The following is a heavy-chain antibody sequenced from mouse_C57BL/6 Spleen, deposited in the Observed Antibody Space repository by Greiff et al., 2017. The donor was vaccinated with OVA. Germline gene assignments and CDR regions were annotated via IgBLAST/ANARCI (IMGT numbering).Heavy chain of an antibody. D-gene: IGHD2-1*01. Sequence: QVQLQQPGAELVMPGASVKLSCKASGYTFTSYWMHWVKQRPGQGLEWIGEIDPSDSYTNYNQKFKGKSTLTVDKSSSTAYMQLSSLTSEDSAVYYCARLSTQGDYFDYWGQGTTLTVSS. V-gene: IGHV1-69*01. CDR2: IDPSDSYT. CDR1: GYTFTSYW. J-gene: IGHJ2*01. CDR3: ARLSTQGDYFDY.